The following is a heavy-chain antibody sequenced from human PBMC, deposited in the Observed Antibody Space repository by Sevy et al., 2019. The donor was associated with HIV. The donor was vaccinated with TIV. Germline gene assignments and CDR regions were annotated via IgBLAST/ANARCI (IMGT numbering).Heavy chain of an antibody. CDR2: LSFGCGEI. J-gene: IGHJ4*02. D-gene: IGHD2-8*01. CDR1: GFTFSKYS. Sequence: GESLKISCAVSGFTFSKYSMSWVRQPPGKGLEWVSTLSFGCGEINYADSVKGRFTISRDNSKSSVYLQMNNLGPEDTAVYYCAREGCTKPHDYWGQGTLVTVSS. CDR3: AREGCTKPHDY. V-gene: IGHV3-23*01.